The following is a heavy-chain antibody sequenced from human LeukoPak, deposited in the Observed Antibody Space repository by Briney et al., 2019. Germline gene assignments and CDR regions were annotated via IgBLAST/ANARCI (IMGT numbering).Heavy chain of an antibody. CDR2: ISGSGGST. CDR3: AKDITMIVEVIAFDY. Sequence: GGSLRLSCAASGFTFSSYAMSWVRQAPGKGLEWVSAISGSGGSTYYADSVKGRFTISRDNSKNTLYLQMNSLRAEDTAVYYCAKDITMIVEVIAFDYWGQGTLVTVSS. D-gene: IGHD3-22*01. J-gene: IGHJ4*02. V-gene: IGHV3-23*01. CDR1: GFTFSSYA.